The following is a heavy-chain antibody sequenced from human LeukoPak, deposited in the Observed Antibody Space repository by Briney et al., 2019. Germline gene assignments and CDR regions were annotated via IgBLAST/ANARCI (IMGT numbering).Heavy chain of an antibody. CDR1: GGSISSSSYY. CDR2: IYYSGST. CDR3: ARGGEDYGGNSEEINGYYYYYMDV. J-gene: IGHJ6*03. D-gene: IGHD4-23*01. V-gene: IGHV4-39*07. Sequence: PSETLSLTCTVSGGSISSSSYYWGWIRQPPGKGLEWIGSIYYSGSTYYNPSLKSRVTISVDTSKNQFSLKLSSVTAADTAVYYCARGGEDYGGNSEEINGYYYYYMDVWGKGTTVTVSS.